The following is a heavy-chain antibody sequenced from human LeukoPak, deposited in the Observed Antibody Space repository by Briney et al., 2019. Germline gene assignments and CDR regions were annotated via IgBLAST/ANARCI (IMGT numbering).Heavy chain of an antibody. Sequence: ASVKVSCKASGCTFISYYMHWVRQAPGQGLEWMGIINPSGGSTIYAQKFQGRVTMTRDTSTSTVYMELSSLRSEDTAVYYCARDVLIGYYDILSPMGYYYYGMDVWGQGTTVTVSS. CDR1: GCTFISYY. CDR3: ARDVLIGYYDILSPMGYYYYGMDV. CDR2: INPSGGST. J-gene: IGHJ6*02. D-gene: IGHD3-9*01. V-gene: IGHV1-46*01.